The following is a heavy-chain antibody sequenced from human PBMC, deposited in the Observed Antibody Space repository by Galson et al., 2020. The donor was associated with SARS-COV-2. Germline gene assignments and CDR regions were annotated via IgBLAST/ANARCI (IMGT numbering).Heavy chain of an antibody. Sequence: SETLSLTCTVSAGSISNYYWSWIRQPPGKGLEWIGYIYXSGNTKYNPSLKSRVTISVDTSKNQFSLKLSSVTAADTAVYYCARSYYGSGTYYSFDFWGQGTLVTVSS. D-gene: IGHD3-10*01. V-gene: IGHV4-59*01. CDR3: ARSYYGSGTYYSFDF. CDR2: IYXSGNT. CDR1: AGSISNYY. J-gene: IGHJ4*02.